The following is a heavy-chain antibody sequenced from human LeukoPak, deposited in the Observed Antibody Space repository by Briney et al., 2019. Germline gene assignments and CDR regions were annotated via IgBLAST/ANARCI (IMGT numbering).Heavy chain of an antibody. CDR3: ARGISGNSPNWFDP. J-gene: IGHJ5*02. D-gene: IGHD4-23*01. V-gene: IGHV1-69*05. CDR1: GGTFSSYA. CDR2: IIPIFGTA. Sequence: SVKVSCKASGGTFSSYAISWVRQAPGQGLEWMGGIIPIFGTANYAQKFQGRVTITTDESTSTAYMELSSLGSEDTAVYYCARGISGNSPNWFDPWGQGTLVTVSS.